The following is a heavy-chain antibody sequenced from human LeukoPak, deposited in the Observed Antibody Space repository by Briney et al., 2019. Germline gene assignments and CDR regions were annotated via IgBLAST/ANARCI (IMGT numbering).Heavy chain of an antibody. D-gene: IGHD2-2*01. Sequence: GGSLRLSCAASGFTFSSYGMHWVRQAPGKGLEWAAFIRYDGSNKYYADSVKGRFTISRDNSKNTLYLQMNSLRAEDTAVYYCAKYCSSTSWSSYISGFHYFDYWGQGTLVTVSS. J-gene: IGHJ4*02. V-gene: IGHV3-30*02. CDR3: AKYCSSTSWSSYISGFHYFDY. CDR1: GFTFSSYG. CDR2: IRYDGSNK.